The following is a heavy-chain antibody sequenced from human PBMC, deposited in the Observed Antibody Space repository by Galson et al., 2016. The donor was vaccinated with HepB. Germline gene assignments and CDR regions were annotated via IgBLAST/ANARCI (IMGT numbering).Heavy chain of an antibody. J-gene: IGHJ4*02. CDR2: ISGYNGDT. V-gene: IGHV1-18*01. D-gene: IGHD4-11*01. Sequence: SVKVSCKASGYTFTDYGLSWVRQAPGQGLEWMGWISGYNGDTNYAQKFQGSVTMTTDTSTSTVSMELRSLTSDDTAVYYCARDGSNYLGYQFDYRGQGTLVTVAS. CDR1: GYTFTDYG. CDR3: ARDGSNYLGYQFDY.